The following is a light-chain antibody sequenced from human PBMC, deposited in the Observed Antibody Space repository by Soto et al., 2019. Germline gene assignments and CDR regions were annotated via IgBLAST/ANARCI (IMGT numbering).Light chain of an antibody. J-gene: IGKJ1*01. Sequence: DIVMTQSPDSLSLSPGERATLSCRASQSVSNTYVAWYQQKPGQAPRLLIYGASSRATGIPDRFSGSGSGTDFTLTISRLEPEDFAVYYCQQYGSSPRTFGQGTKVDIK. CDR1: QSVSNTY. CDR2: GAS. CDR3: QQYGSSPRT. V-gene: IGKV3-20*01.